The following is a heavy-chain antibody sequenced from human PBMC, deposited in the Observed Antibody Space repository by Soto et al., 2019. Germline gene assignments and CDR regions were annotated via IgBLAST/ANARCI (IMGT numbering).Heavy chain of an antibody. CDR2: ISGSGGST. J-gene: IGHJ2*01. CDR1: GFTFSSYA. V-gene: IGHV3-23*01. CDR3: AKGRTLTNPSWLSWYFDL. D-gene: IGHD3-3*01. Sequence: GGSLRLSCAASGFTFSSYAMSWVRQAPGKGLEWVSAISGSGGSTYYADSVKGRFTISRDNSKNTLYLQMNSLRAEDTAVYYCAKGRTLTNPSWLSWYFDLWGRGTLVTVSS.